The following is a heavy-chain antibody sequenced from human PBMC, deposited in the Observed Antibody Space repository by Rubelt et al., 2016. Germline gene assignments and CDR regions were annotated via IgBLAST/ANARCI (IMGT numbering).Heavy chain of an antibody. CDR2: INTNTGNP. Sequence: QVQLVQSGAEVKKPGASVKVSCKASGYTFTSYGISWVRQAPGQGLGWMGWINTNTGNPTYAQGFTGRCVFSLDTSVSTADLQISSLKAEDTAVYYCARAYYYDSSALTWAFDYWGQGTLVTVSS. J-gene: IGHJ4*02. CDR1: GYTFTSYG. CDR3: ARAYYYDSSALTWAFDY. D-gene: IGHD3-22*01. V-gene: IGHV7-4-1*02.